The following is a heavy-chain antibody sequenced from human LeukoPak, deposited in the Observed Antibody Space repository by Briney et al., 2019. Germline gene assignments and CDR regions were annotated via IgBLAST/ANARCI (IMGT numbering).Heavy chain of an antibody. CDR3: ARQEMATIYNWFDP. J-gene: IGHJ5*02. CDR1: GGSSSSGGYS. V-gene: IGHV4-30-2*01. CDR2: IYHSGST. Sequence: SQSLSFTCAGAGGSSSSGGYSWSWIRQPPGKGLEWIGYIYHSGSTYYNPSLKSRVTISVDRSKNQFSLKLSSVTAADTAVYYCARQEMATIYNWFDPWGQGTLVTVSS. D-gene: IGHD5-24*01.